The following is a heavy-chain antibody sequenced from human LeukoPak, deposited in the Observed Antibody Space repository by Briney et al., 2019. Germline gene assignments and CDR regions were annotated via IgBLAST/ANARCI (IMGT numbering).Heavy chain of an antibody. CDR2: IKSKTDGGTT. V-gene: IGHV3-15*01. Sequence: PGGSLRLSCAASGFTFSNAWMSWVRQAPGKGLEWVGRIKSKTDGGTTDYAAPVKGRFTILRDDSKNTLYLQMNSLKIEDTAVYYCTTGLTAAGLYWYFDLWGRGTLVSVSS. J-gene: IGHJ2*01. CDR3: TTGLTAAGLYWYFDL. D-gene: IGHD6-13*01. CDR1: GFTFSNAW.